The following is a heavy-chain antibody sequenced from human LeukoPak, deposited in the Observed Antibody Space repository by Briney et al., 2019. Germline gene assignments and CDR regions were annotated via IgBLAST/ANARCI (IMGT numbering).Heavy chain of an antibody. CDR1: GFTFDDYA. D-gene: IGHD6-19*01. Sequence: GGSLRLSCAASGFTFDDYAMHWVRQAPGKGLEWVSGISWNSGSIGYADSVKGRFTISSDDAKNSLYLQMNSLRAEDTALYYCAKDVMYSSGWSGRGFDYWGQGTLVTVSS. J-gene: IGHJ4*02. V-gene: IGHV3-9*01. CDR2: ISWNSGSI. CDR3: AKDVMYSSGWSGRGFDY.